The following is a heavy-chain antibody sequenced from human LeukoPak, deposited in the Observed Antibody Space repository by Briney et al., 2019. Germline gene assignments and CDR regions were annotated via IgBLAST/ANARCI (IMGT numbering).Heavy chain of an antibody. V-gene: IGHV4-61*02. CDR3: TSGEYTQGSDV. CDR2: VDTSGST. CDR1: DSSISSAYR. Sequence: SETLSLTCTVSDSSISSAYRWTWIRQSAGKGLVWIGRVDTSGSTKYNPSLKSRVTISFDTSKNQFSLRLTSVTAADTAVYYCTSGEYTQGSDVWGQGTMVTVTS. D-gene: IGHD4-17*01. J-gene: IGHJ3*01.